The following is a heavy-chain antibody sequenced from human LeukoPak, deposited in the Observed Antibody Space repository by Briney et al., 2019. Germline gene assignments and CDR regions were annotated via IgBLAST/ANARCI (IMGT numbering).Heavy chain of an antibody. D-gene: IGHD3-22*01. V-gene: IGHV3-23*01. J-gene: IGHJ4*02. CDR1: GFTFSSYA. CDR2: ISGSGGST. Sequence: PGGSLRLSCAASGFTFSSYAMSWVRKPPGKGLEWFSAISGSGGSTYYADSVKGRFTISRDNSKNTLYLQMNSLRAEDTAVYYCAKASAMIVVVSKHFDYWGQGTLVTVSS. CDR3: AKASAMIVVVSKHFDY.